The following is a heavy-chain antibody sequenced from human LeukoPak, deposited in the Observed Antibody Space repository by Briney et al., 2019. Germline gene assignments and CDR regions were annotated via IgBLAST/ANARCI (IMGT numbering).Heavy chain of an antibody. CDR1: GGSISSGGYY. CDR3: AKASGSYQPVYFQH. V-gene: IGHV4-31*03. J-gene: IGHJ1*01. CDR2: IYYSGST. Sequence: SQTLSLTCTVSGGSISSGGYYWSWIRQHPGKGLEWIGYIYYSGSTYYNPSLKSRVTISVDTSKNQFSLKLSSVTAADTAVYYCAKASGSYQPVYFQHWGQGTLVTVSS. D-gene: IGHD1-26*01.